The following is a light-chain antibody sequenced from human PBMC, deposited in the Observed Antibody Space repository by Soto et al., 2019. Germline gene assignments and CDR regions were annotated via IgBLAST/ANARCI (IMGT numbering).Light chain of an antibody. Sequence: AIRMTQSPSSFSASTGNRVTITCLASQGISSSLALYQQKPGKAPKLLLYDSSSLERRVPSRFSGSSSGTEFTVTISSLQPDDFAVYYCQQYNNWLLLTFGGGTKVDI. V-gene: IGKV1-8*01. CDR2: DSS. CDR1: QGISSS. J-gene: IGKJ4*01. CDR3: QQYNNWLLLT.